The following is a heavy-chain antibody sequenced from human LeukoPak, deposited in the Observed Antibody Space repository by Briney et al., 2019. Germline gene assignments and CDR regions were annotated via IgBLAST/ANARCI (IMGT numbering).Heavy chain of an antibody. D-gene: IGHD5-12*01. Sequence: SETLSLTCAVYGGSFSGYYWSWIRQPPGKGLEWIGEINHSGSTNYNPSLKSRVTISVDTSKNQFSLKLSSVTAADTAVYYCARVGWIGNDYWGQGTLATVSS. V-gene: IGHV4-34*01. CDR2: INHSGST. CDR1: GGSFSGYY. CDR3: ARVGWIGNDY. J-gene: IGHJ4*02.